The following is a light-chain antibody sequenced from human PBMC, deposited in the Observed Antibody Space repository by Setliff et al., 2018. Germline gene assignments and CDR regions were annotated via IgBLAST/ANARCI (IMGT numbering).Light chain of an antibody. J-gene: IGLJ2*01. V-gene: IGLV2-14*01. CDR2: DVN. CDR1: SSDIGGYNY. Sequence: QSALTQPASVSGSPGQSITISCTGSSSDIGGYNYVSWYQQHPGKAPKLMIYDVNERPSGVSNRFSGSKSGNTASLTISGLQAEDEADYYCSSYKTTSTVVSGGGTKVTVL. CDR3: SSYKTTSTVV.